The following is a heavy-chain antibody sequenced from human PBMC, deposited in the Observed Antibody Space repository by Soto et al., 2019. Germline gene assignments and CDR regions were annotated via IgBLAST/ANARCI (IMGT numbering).Heavy chain of an antibody. D-gene: IGHD6-19*01. CDR3: AHGSGWLSDY. J-gene: IGHJ4*02. CDR1: GFSLSSPAVG. CDR2: IYWDDDK. Sequence: QITLKESGPTLVKPTQTLTLTCTFSGFSLSSPAVGVNWIRQPPGKALVWLALIYWDDDKQYSPSLRSRLTITKDTSKNQVVLTMTNVDPVDTATYYCAHGSGWLSDYWGQGTLVTVSS. V-gene: IGHV2-5*02.